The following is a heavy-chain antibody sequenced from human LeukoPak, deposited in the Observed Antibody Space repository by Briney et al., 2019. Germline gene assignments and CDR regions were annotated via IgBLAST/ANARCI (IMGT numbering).Heavy chain of an antibody. D-gene: IGHD5-18*01. V-gene: IGHV4-61*01. CDR2: MYNSGST. CDR3: AREGGAQRGYTYDF. CDR1: GASVSSGSYY. Sequence: SETLSLTCTVSGASVSSGSYYWSWIRQPPGKGLEWIGYMYNSGSTNYNPSLKSRVTISVDMSKNQFSLKLNSVIAADTAMYYCAREGGAQRGYTYDFWGQGTLVTVSS. J-gene: IGHJ4*02.